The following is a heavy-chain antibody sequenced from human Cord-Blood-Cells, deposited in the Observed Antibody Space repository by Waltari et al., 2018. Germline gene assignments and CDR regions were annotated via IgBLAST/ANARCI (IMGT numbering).Heavy chain of an antibody. CDR1: GFTFSSYD. J-gene: IGHJ2*01. D-gene: IGHD3-10*01. V-gene: IGHV3-13*01. CDR3: ARSRDFDL. Sequence: EVQLVESGGGLVQPGGSLSLSCAAAGFTFSSYDRHWVRQATGKGLEWVSAIGTAGDTYYPGSVKGRFTISRENAKISLYLQMNSLRAGDTAVYYCARSRDFDLWGRGTLVTVSS. CDR2: IGTAGDT.